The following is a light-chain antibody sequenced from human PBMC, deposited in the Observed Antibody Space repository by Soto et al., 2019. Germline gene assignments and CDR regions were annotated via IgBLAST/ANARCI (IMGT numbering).Light chain of an antibody. J-gene: IGKJ5*01. Sequence: EVVLTQSPGTLSLSPGERVTLSCRASQTVTNDYLAWYQQKPGQAPRLLIYGASTRATGIPARFSGSGSGTDFSLTISRLEPEDSTVYYCQQYNNWPPITFGQGTRLEIK. CDR1: QTVTNDY. CDR2: GAS. CDR3: QQYNNWPPIT. V-gene: IGKV3-20*01.